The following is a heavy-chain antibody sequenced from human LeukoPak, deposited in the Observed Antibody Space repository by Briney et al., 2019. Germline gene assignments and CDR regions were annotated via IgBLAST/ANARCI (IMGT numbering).Heavy chain of an antibody. CDR3: ARGFEGYYYCYVDV. V-gene: IGHV1-18*01. D-gene: IGHD3-9*01. J-gene: IGHJ6*03. CDR1: GYTFTSYG. CDR2: ISAYNGNT. Sequence: ASVKVSCKASGYTFTSYGISWVRQAPGQGLEWMGWISAYNGNTNYAQKLQGRVAMTTDTSTSTAYMELRSLRSDDTAVYYCARGFEGYYYCYVDVWGKGTRVTVSS.